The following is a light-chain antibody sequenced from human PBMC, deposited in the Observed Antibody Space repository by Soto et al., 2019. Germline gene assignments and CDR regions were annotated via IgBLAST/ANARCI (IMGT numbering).Light chain of an antibody. J-gene: IGKJ5*01. CDR2: GAS. V-gene: IGKV3-15*01. CDR1: QSVNSN. Sequence: ELVMTQSPATLSESPGERATLSCRASQSVNSNLAWYQLKPGQAPRLLIFGASTRATGIPARFSGSGSGTEFTLTISSLQSEDCAVYYCQQYYNWPRTFGQGTRLEIK. CDR3: QQYYNWPRT.